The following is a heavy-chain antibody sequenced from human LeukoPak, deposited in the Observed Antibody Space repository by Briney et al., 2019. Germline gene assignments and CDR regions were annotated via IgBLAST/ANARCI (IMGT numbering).Heavy chain of an antibody. D-gene: IGHD3-9*01. Sequence: GGSLTLSCAASGFTFSSYGMHWVRQAPRKGLERVAVISFYGSNNYYEDSVKDRFTIIRDNSKNTLYLQMNSLVAEDKAAYYFAKDSYDILTGGGTDPIPLDIWGQGTMVSVSS. CDR1: GFTFSSYG. V-gene: IGHV3-30*18. CDR2: ISFYGSNN. J-gene: IGHJ3*02. CDR3: AKDSYDILTGGGTDPIPLDI.